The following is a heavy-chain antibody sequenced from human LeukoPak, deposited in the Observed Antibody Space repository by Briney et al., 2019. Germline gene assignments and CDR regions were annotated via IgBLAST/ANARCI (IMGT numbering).Heavy chain of an antibody. J-gene: IGHJ5*02. CDR3: ARDLIMEGLFPA. CDR1: GYTLTAYY. CDR2: INPNSGGT. D-gene: IGHD3-3*01. V-gene: IGHV1-2*02. Sequence: GSSVKVSCKASGYTLTAYYIYLVRQAPGQGLEWMGWINPNSGGTNYAQKFQGRVTMTRDTSISTAYMELSRLRSDDTAVYYCARDLIMEGLFPAWGQGTLVTVSS.